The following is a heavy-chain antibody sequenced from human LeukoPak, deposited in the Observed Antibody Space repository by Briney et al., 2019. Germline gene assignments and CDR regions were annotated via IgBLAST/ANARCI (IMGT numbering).Heavy chain of an antibody. V-gene: IGHV3-30*04. CDR3: AREVSEGFDF. Sequence: SGGSLRLSCATSGFTFSNFAMHWVRQAPGKGLEWVAAILYDGSDQYYGESVKGRFTISRDNSRNTLYLQMNSLRAEDTALYYCAREVSEGFDFWGQGTLVTVSS. J-gene: IGHJ4*02. CDR1: GFTFSNFA. D-gene: IGHD3-22*01. CDR2: ILYDGSDQ.